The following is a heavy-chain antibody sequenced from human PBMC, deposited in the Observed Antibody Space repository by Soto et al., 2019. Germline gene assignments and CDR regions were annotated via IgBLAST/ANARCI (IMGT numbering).Heavy chain of an antibody. CDR2: VYPSDSRT. V-gene: IGHV5-51*01. CDR3: ARGNVANWFGP. CDR1: GYSLTGYW. Sequence: PGESLKISCEASGYSLTGYWIVWVRQMPGKGLEWMGIVYPSDSRTKYSPSFQGQVTISADTSTSTAYLQWTSLKASDTAMYYCARGNVANWFGPWGQGTLVTVSS. J-gene: IGHJ5*02.